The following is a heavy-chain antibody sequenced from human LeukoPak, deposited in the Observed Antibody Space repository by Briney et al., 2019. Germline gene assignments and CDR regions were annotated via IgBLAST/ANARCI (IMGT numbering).Heavy chain of an antibody. CDR2: MNPNSGNT. CDR3: ASKVITAAGMMTSKTRYYYYGMDV. V-gene: IGHV1-8*01. D-gene: IGHD6-13*01. J-gene: IGHJ6*02. Sequence: ASVKVSCTASGYTFTSYDINWVRQATGQGLEWMGWMNPNSGNTGYAQKFQGRVTMTRNTSISTAYMELSSLRSEDTAVYYCASKVITAAGMMTSKTRYYYYGMDVWGQGTTVTVSS. CDR1: GYTFTSYD.